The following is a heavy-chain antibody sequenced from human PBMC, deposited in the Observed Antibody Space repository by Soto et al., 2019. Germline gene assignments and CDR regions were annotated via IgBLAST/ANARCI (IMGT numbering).Heavy chain of an antibody. CDR1: GYTFTGYD. CDR3: AREQTSYGMDV. J-gene: IGHJ6*02. Sequence: QVQLVQSGAEVKKPGASVKVSCKASGYTFTGYDINWVRQSTGQGLEWMGWMNPNSGNTGYAQKFQARVTMTRNTSISTTYMELSSLRSEDTALYYCAREQTSYGMDVWGQGTTVTVSS. D-gene: IGHD6-13*01. V-gene: IGHV1-8*01. CDR2: MNPNSGNT.